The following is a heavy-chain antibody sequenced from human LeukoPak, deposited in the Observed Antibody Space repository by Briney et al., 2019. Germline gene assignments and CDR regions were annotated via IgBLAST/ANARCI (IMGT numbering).Heavy chain of an antibody. CDR3: ARYNSGYDSDAFDI. Sequence: SETLSLTCAVYGGSFSGYYWSWIRQPPGKGLEWMGEINHSGSTNYNPSLKSRVTISVDTSKNQFSLKLSSVTAADTAVYYCARYNSGYDSDAFDIWGQGTMVTVSS. D-gene: IGHD5-12*01. CDR1: GGSFSGYY. CDR2: INHSGST. J-gene: IGHJ3*02. V-gene: IGHV4-34*01.